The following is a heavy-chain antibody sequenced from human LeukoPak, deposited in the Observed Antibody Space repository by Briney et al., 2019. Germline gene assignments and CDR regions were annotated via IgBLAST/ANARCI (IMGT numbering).Heavy chain of an antibody. D-gene: IGHD1-7*01. Sequence: GGSLRLSCAASGFTFDDYGMSWVRQAPGKGLKWVSGINWNGCSTGYADSVKGRFTSSRDSAKNSLYLQMNSLRAEDTALYYCARAGLYNWNYEGTAYFDYWGQGTLVTVSS. J-gene: IGHJ4*02. CDR3: ARAGLYNWNYEGTAYFDY. CDR1: GFTFDDYG. CDR2: INWNGCST. V-gene: IGHV3-20*04.